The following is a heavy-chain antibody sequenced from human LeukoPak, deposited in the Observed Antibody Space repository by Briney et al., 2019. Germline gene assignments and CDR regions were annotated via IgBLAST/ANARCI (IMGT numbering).Heavy chain of an antibody. V-gene: IGHV4-59*08. CDR2: IYDSGST. D-gene: IGHD6-19*01. CDR1: GGSVTTYY. CDR3: ARHEGSSGWYNY. Sequence: SETLSLTCTVSGGSVTTYYWSWIRQPPGKGLERIAYIYDSGSTSGTTKYNSSLKSRVTISVDRSKNQVSLKLSSVTAADTAVYYCARHEGSSGWYNYWGQGTLVTVSS. J-gene: IGHJ4*02.